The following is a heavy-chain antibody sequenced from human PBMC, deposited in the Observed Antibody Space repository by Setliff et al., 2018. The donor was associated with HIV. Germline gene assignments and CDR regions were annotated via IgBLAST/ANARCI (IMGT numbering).Heavy chain of an antibody. D-gene: IGHD3-10*01. CDR2: ISGSGSII. CDR3: ARVHDGSGTTEPYYYMDV. Sequence: GGSLRLSCAASGFTFSYYEMNWVRQAPGKGLQWVSYISGSGSIIYYADSVKGRFTISRDTAKNSLYPQMNSLRAEDTAVYYCARVHDGSGTTEPYYYMDVWGKGTTVTVSS. J-gene: IGHJ6*03. CDR1: GFTFSYYE. V-gene: IGHV3-48*03.